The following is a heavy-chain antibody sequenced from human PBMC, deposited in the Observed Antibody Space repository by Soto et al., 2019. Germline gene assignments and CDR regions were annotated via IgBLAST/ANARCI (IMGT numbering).Heavy chain of an antibody. Sequence: QVTLKESGPVLVKPTETLTLTCTVSGFSLSNARMGVSWIRQPPGKALEWLAHIFSNDEKSYSTSLKSRLTISKDTSKSQVVLTMTNMDPVDTATYYCARIRHSSGWFRLSAQPPKAWYFDLWGRGTLVTVSS. CDR2: IFSNDEK. CDR1: GFSLSNARMG. CDR3: ARIRHSSGWFRLSAQPPKAWYFDL. D-gene: IGHD6-19*01. J-gene: IGHJ2*01. V-gene: IGHV2-26*01.